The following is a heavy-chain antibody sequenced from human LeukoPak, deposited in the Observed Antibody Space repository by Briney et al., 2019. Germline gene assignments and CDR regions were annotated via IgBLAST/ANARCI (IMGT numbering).Heavy chain of an antibody. V-gene: IGHV1-2*06. Sequence: ASVKVSCKASGYSFTGYYMHWVRQAPGQGLEWMGRTNPNSGGTNYAQKFQGRVTMTRDTSISTDYMELSGLRSDDTAVYYCARVLSTYYYDSSGLSHWGQGTLVTVSS. CDR3: ARVLSTYYYDSSGLSH. CDR1: GYSFTGYY. D-gene: IGHD3-22*01. CDR2: TNPNSGGT. J-gene: IGHJ4*02.